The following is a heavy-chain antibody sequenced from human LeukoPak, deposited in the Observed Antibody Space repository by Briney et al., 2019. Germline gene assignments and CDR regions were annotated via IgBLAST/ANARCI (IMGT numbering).Heavy chain of an antibody. CDR1: VCTFTRYF. CDR2: INPNSGVT. D-gene: IGHD1-1*01. J-gene: IGHJ4*02. CDR3: ARDWVQLERRQGEYYFDY. V-gene: IGHV1-2*02. Sequence: ASVTDTFMCSVCTFTRYFRHSLGPAPGKGREWMGWINPNSGVTNYAQKFQGRVTMTRDTSISTAYMELSRLRSDDTAVYYCARDWVQLERRQGEYYFDYWGQGTLVTVSS.